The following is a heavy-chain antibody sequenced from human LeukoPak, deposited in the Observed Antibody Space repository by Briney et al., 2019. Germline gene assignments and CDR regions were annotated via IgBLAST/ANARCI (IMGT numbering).Heavy chain of an antibody. CDR3: ARERGYSYGYQIDY. V-gene: IGHV4-59*01. Sequence: SETLSLTCTVSRGSLSSVYWSWIRQPPGKGGGWIGYMYYTGNTDYNPSLKSRLTISVDTSKNQFSLRLSSVTAADTAIYYCARERGYSYGYQIDYWGQGTLVTVSS. D-gene: IGHD5-18*01. CDR2: MYYTGNT. J-gene: IGHJ4*02. CDR1: RGSLSSVY.